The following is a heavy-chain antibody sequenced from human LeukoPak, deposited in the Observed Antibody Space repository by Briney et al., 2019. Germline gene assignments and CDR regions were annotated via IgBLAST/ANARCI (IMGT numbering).Heavy chain of an antibody. D-gene: IGHD3-22*01. CDR2: IYYSGST. V-gene: IGHV4-39*07. CDR1: GGSMSSSSYY. J-gene: IGHJ4*02. Sequence: SETLSLTCTVSGGSMSSSSYYWGWIRQPPGKGLEWIGSIYYSGSTYYNPSLKSRVTISVDTSKNQFSLKLSSVTAADTAVYYCARFYDSSGYYYFDYWGQGTLVTVSS. CDR3: ARFYDSSGYYYFDY.